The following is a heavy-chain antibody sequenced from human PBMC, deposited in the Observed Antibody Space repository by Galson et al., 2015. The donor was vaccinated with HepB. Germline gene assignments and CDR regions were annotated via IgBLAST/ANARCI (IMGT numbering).Heavy chain of an antibody. J-gene: IGHJ4*02. CDR1: GYTFTSYG. V-gene: IGHV1-18*01. D-gene: IGHD2-2*02. CDR2: ISAYNGNT. Sequence: SVKVSCKASGYTFTSYGISWVRQAPGQGLEWMGWISAYNGNTNYAQKLQGRVTMTTDTSTSTAYMELRSLRSDDTAVYYCARAPTYCSSTSCYTMTDEVPFDYWGQGTLVTVSS. CDR3: ARAPTYCSSTSCYTMTDEVPFDY.